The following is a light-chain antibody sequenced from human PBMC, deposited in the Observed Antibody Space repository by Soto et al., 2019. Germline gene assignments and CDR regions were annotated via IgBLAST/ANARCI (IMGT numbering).Light chain of an antibody. CDR2: SNN. CDR3: AAWDDSLNGVV. CDR1: SYNIGSKT. Sequence: QAVVTQPPSASGTPGQRVTISCSGSSYNIGSKTVNWYQQLPGTAPKLLIYSNNQRPSGVPDRFSGSKSGTSASLAISGLQSEDEGDYYCAAWDDSLNGVVFGGGTKLTVL. J-gene: IGLJ2*01. V-gene: IGLV1-44*01.